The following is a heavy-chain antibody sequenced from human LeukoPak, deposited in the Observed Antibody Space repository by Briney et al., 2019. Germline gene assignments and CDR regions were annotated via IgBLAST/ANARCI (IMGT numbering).Heavy chain of an antibody. J-gene: IGHJ4*02. CDR3: TGGGIAANLDY. Sequence: GGSLRLSCAASGFTFSSYAMHWVRQAPGKGLEWVAVISYDGSNKYYADSVKGRFTTSRDNAKNSLYLQMNSLRAEDTAVYYCTGGGIAANLDYWGQGTLVTVSS. CDR2: ISYDGSNK. V-gene: IGHV3-30-3*01. D-gene: IGHD6-13*01. CDR1: GFTFSSYA.